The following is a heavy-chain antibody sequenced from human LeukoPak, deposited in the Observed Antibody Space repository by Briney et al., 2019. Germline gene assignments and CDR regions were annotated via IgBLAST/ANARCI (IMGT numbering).Heavy chain of an antibody. CDR1: GFTFSSYG. J-gene: IGHJ6*02. V-gene: IGHV3-30*18. D-gene: IGHD4/OR15-4a*01. CDR3: AKGFLTTSDYGMDV. Sequence: GGSLRLSCAASGFTFSSYGMHWVRQAPGKGLEWVAVISYDGSNKYYADSVKGRFTISRDNSKNTLYLQMNSLRAEDTAVYYCAKGFLTTSDYGMDVWGQGTTVTVSS. CDR2: ISYDGSNK.